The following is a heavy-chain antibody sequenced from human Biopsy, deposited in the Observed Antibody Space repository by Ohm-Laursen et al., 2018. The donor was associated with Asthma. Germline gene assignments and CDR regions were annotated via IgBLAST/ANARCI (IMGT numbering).Heavy chain of an antibody. J-gene: IGHJ3*02. V-gene: IGHV3-23*01. D-gene: IGHD5-18*01. CDR1: GFRFNSYA. CDR3: AKGMDTFDI. CDR2: ISASGNST. Sequence: SLRLSCSATGFRFNSYAVSWVRQAPGKGPERVSTISASGNSTYYGDSVKGRFTIPRDNSKNTLFLHMNSLRADDTAVYYCAKGMDTFDIWGQGTLVTVSS.